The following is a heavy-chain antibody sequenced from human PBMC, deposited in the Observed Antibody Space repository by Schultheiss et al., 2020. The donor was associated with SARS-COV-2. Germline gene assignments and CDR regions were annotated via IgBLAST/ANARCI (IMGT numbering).Heavy chain of an antibody. J-gene: IGHJ6*02. V-gene: IGHV4-59*01. CDR3: ARVPYSGDYYYGMDV. D-gene: IGHD2-15*01. Sequence: GSLRLSCTVSGGSISSYYWSWIRQPPGKGLEWIGYIYYSGSTNYNPSLKSRVTISVDTSKNQFSLKLSSVTAADTAVYYCARVPYSGDYYYGMDVWGQGTTVTVSS. CDR1: GGSISSYY. CDR2: IYYSGST.